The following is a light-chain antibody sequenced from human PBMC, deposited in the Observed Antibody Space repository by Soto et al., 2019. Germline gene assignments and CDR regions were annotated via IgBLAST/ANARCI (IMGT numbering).Light chain of an antibody. V-gene: IGKV1-39*01. CDR2: TTS. CDR3: QQSYSTPPIT. CDR1: QSISSF. Sequence: DIQMTQSPSSLSASVGDRVTITCRTSQSISSFLNWYQQKPGNAPKLLIYTTSTLRSGVPSRFRGSGSGTHFTLTITNVQPEDFATYYCQQSYSTPPITFGQGTRLDIK. J-gene: IGKJ5*01.